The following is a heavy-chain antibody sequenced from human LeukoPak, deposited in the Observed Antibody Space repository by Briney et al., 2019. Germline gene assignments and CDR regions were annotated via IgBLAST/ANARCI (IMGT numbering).Heavy chain of an antibody. CDR1: GYTFTGYY. J-gene: IGHJ4*02. CDR2: INPNSGGT. CDR3: ARGPYYDFWSGYRPD. D-gene: IGHD3-3*01. V-gene: IGHV1-2*06. Sequence: ASVKVSCKASGYTFTGYYMHWVRQAPGQGLEWMGRINPNSGGTNYAQKFQGRVTMTRDTSISTAYMELSSLRSEDTAVYYCARGPYYDFWSGYRPDWGQGTLVTVSS.